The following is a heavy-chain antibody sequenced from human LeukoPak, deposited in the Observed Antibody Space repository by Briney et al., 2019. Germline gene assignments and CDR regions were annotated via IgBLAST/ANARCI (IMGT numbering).Heavy chain of an antibody. V-gene: IGHV4-38-2*02. Sequence: SETLSLTCTVSGYSFSSGYYCGWIRQPPGKVQEWIGRIYHSGSTYYNPSLKSRVTISVDTSKNPFSLKLSSVTAADTAVYHWASYSGYGRRMYDYYMDVWGKGTTVTVSS. CDR3: ASYSGYGRRMYDYYMDV. D-gene: IGHD5-12*01. CDR1: GYSFSSGYY. J-gene: IGHJ6*03. CDR2: IYHSGST.